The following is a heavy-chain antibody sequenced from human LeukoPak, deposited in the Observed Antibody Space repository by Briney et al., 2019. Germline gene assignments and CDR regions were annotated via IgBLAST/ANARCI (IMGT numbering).Heavy chain of an antibody. D-gene: IGHD3-10*01. CDR2: INPNSGGT. J-gene: IGHJ3*02. CDR1: GYTFTGYY. CDR3: ARDLLGGVRGEGAFDI. V-gene: IGHV1-2*02. Sequence: VASVKVSCKASGYTFTGYYMHWVRQAPGQGREWMGWINPNSGGTNYAQKFQGRVTMTRDTSISTAYMELSRLRSDDTAVYYCARDLLGGVRGEGAFDIWGQGTMVTVSS.